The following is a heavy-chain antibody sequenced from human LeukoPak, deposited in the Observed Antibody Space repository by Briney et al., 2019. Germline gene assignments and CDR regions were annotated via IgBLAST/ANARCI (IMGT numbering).Heavy chain of an antibody. V-gene: IGHV4-34*01. CDR1: GVSFSGYY. Sequence: PSETLSLTCPVYGVSFSGYYWSCIRQPPDKGLQSIGELNHHGSTNYNPSLKSRVTISVHTSKRQFSLQLSSVTAAATAVYYCARDTYYYDSSGYPFAYWGPGTLVTVSS. J-gene: IGHJ4*02. CDR2: LNHHGST. D-gene: IGHD3-22*01. CDR3: ARDTYYYDSSGYPFAY.